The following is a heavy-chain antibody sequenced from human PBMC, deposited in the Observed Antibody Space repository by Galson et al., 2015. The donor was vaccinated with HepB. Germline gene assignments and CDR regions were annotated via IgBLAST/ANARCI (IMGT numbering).Heavy chain of an antibody. J-gene: IGHJ4*02. CDR1: GFTLRNYW. CDR2: INADGSVK. V-gene: IGHV3-7*01. CDR3: ARARRHSSPDPHHFDY. D-gene: IGHD2-15*01. Sequence: SLRLSCAVSGFTLRNYWMSWVRQAPGKGLEWVANINADGSVKYYVDSVRGRFTISRDNAENSVSPQMNSLRAEDTAVYYCARARRHSSPDPHHFDYWGQGSLVTVTS.